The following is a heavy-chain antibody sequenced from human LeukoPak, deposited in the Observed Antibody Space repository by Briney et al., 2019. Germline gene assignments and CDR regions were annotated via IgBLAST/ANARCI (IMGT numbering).Heavy chain of an antibody. D-gene: IGHD6-13*01. V-gene: IGHV1-69*04. CDR3: ARSRYFSSSWYWFDP. CDR2: IIPILGIA. Sequence: ASVKVSCKASGGTFSSYAISWVRQAPGQGLEWMGRIIPILGIANYAQKFQGRVTITADKSTSTAYMELSSLRSEDTAVYYCARSRYFSSSWYWFDPWGQGTLVTVS. CDR1: GGTFSSYA. J-gene: IGHJ5*02.